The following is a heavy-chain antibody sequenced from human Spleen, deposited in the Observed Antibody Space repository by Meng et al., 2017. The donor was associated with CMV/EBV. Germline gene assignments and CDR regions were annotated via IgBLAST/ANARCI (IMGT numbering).Heavy chain of an antibody. Sequence: GESLKISCAASGFTFSSYWMSWVRQAPGKGLEWVANIKQDGSEKYYVDSVKGRFTISRDNAKNSLYLQMNSLRAEDTAVYYCARLLAQSGYYYYYYGMDVWGQGTTVTVSS. V-gene: IGHV3-7*01. CDR1: GFTFSSYW. CDR2: IKQDGSEK. J-gene: IGHJ6*02. CDR3: ARLLAQSGYYYYYYGMDV. D-gene: IGHD3-3*01.